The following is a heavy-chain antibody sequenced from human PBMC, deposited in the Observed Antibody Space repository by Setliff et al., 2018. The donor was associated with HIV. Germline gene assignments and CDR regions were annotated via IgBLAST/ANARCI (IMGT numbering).Heavy chain of an antibody. CDR2: INPNSGGT. V-gene: IGHV1-2*06. CDR1: GYMFSGFH. J-gene: IGHJ1*01. Sequence: SVKVSCKASGYMFSGFHMHWVRQAAGQGLEWMGRINPNSGGTNYAQKFQGRVTMTRDTSISTAYMELSRLRSDDTAVYYCARDWAEDYYGSGSFQYWGQGTQVTVSS. CDR3: ARDWAEDYYGSGSFQY. D-gene: IGHD3-10*01.